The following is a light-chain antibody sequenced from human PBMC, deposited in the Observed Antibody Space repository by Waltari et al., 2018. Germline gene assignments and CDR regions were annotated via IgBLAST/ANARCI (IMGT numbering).Light chain of an antibody. J-gene: IGKJ5*01. Sequence: IQLTQSPSSLSASVGDRVTITCRAGQDISKSLAWYQQQPGKAPKLLSYAASSLQGGVPARFSGSGSGTDFALTISSLQPEDSATYYCQQLETYPITFCQGTRLEIK. CDR2: AAS. V-gene: IGKV1-9*01. CDR1: QDISKS. CDR3: QQLETYPIT.